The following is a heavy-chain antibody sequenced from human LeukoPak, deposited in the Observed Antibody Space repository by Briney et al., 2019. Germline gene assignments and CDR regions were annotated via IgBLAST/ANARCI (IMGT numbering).Heavy chain of an antibody. CDR3: ARIPLGGQTDDY. J-gene: IGHJ4*02. CDR2: IWYDGSNK. V-gene: IGHV3-33*01. D-gene: IGHD3-16*01. CDR1: GFTFSNYG. Sequence: PGGSLRLSCTASGFTFSNYGMHGVRQAPGRGLEWVALIWYDGSNKYYADSVKGRFTISRDNPNNALYLQMSSLRAEDTAVYYCARIPLGGQTDDYWGQGTLVTVSS.